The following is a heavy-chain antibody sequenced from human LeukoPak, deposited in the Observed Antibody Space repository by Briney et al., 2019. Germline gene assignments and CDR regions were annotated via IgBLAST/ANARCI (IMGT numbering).Heavy chain of an antibody. Sequence: GGCLRLSCAASRVTLSSHWMHGGREAPGGGRGWVSRINGDGGSISYADSVRGGFTISRENAKNTRCLRMSRVREEGTGVYYSARDLQLWTTRDTRGGAQLGYCGQGPLVTVSS. J-gene: IGHJ1*01. CDR1: RVTLSSHW. CDR2: INGDGGSI. CDR3: ARDLQLWTTRDTRGGAQLGY. V-gene: IGHV3-74*01. D-gene: IGHD5-18*01.